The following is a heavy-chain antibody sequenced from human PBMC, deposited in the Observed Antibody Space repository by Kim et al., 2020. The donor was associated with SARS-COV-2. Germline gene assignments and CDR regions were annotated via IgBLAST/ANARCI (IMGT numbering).Heavy chain of an antibody. CDR1: GGTFSSYA. CDR3: ARDFPHDFWSGYPPESYYYYGMDV. D-gene: IGHD3-3*01. V-gene: IGHV1-69*13. Sequence: SVKVSCKASGGTFSSYAISWVRQAPGQGLEWMGGIIPIFGTANYAQKFQGRVTITADESTSTAYMELSSLRSEDTAVYYCARDFPHDFWSGYPPESYYYYGMDVWGQGTTVTVSS. CDR2: IIPIFGTA. J-gene: IGHJ6*02.